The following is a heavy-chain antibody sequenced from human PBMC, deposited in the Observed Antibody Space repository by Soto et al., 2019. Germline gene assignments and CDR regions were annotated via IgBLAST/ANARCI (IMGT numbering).Heavy chain of an antibody. V-gene: IGHV3-48*02. J-gene: IGHJ4*02. CDR3: ARDLRTT. CDR1: GFTFSSSS. CDR2: ISSRSNTI. Sequence: LRLSFAASGFTFSSSSMNWVRQAPGKGLECVSYISSRSNTIYYADSVKGRFTISRDNAKNSLYLQMNSLRDEDTAVYYCARDLRTTWGQGTLVTVSS.